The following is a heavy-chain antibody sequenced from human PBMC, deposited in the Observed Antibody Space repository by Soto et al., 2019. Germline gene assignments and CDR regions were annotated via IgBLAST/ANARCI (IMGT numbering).Heavy chain of an antibody. D-gene: IGHD2-2*02. Sequence: QVQLVQSGAEVKKPESSVKVSCKASGGTFSSYTIRWVRQAPGQGLEWMGRILPILGIANYAQKFQGRVTITADKSTSTAYMELSSLRSEDTAVYYCAMEYCSITSCYRDYWGQGTLVTVSS. CDR1: GGTFSSYT. J-gene: IGHJ4*02. CDR3: AMEYCSITSCYRDY. V-gene: IGHV1-69*02. CDR2: ILPILGIA.